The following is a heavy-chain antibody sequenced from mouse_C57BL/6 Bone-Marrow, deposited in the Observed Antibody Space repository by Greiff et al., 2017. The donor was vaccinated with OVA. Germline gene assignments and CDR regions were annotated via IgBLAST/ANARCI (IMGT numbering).Heavy chain of an antibody. V-gene: IGHV5-12*01. D-gene: IGHD2-3*01. J-gene: IGHJ3*01. CDR1: GFTFSDYY. CDR3: ARQMDGYRFAY. Sequence: EVKLVESGGGLVQPGGSLKLSCAASGFTFSDYYMYWVRQTPEKRLEWVAYISNGGGSTYYPDTVKGRFTISRDNAKNTLYLQMRRLKSEDTAMYYCARQMDGYRFAYWGQGTLVTVSA. CDR2: ISNGGGST.